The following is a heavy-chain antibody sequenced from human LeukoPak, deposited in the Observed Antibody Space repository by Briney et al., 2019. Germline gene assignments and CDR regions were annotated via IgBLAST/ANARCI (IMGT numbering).Heavy chain of an antibody. CDR1: GSTFSSYS. V-gene: IGHV3-21*01. CDR2: ISSSSSYI. CDR3: AGLDIVATLAFDY. Sequence: GGSLRLSCAASGSTFSSYSMNWVRQAPGKGLEWVSSISSSSSYIYYADSVKGRFTISRDNAKNSLYLQMNSLRAEDTAVYYCAGLDIVATLAFDYWGQGTLVTVSS. D-gene: IGHD5-12*01. J-gene: IGHJ4*02.